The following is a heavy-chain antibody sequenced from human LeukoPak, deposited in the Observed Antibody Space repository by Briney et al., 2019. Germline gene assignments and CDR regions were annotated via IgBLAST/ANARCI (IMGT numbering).Heavy chain of an antibody. Sequence: GGSLRLSCAASGFNFNSFAISWVRQAPGKGLEWVSAISGSGGSTYYADSVKGRFTISRDNSKNTLYLQMNSLRAEDTAVYYCAKRRGLELLYYYYMDVWGKGTTVTVSS. CDR3: AKRRGLELLYYYYMDV. V-gene: IGHV3-23*01. J-gene: IGHJ6*03. D-gene: IGHD1-7*01. CDR2: ISGSGGST. CDR1: GFNFNSFA.